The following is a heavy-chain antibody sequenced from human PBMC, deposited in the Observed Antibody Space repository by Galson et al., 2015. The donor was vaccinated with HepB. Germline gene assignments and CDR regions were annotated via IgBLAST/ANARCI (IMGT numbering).Heavy chain of an antibody. D-gene: IGHD3-10*01. CDR3: ARDLAARDYYGSGSYRTYNWFDP. CDR1: GFTFSSYS. CDR2: ISSSSSYI. J-gene: IGHJ5*02. V-gene: IGHV3-21*01. Sequence: SLRLSCAASGFTFSSYSMNWVRQAPGKGLEWVSSISSSSSYIYYADSVKGRFTISRDNAKNSLYLQMNSLRAEDTAVYYCARDLAARDYYGSGSYRTYNWFDPWGQGTLVTVSS.